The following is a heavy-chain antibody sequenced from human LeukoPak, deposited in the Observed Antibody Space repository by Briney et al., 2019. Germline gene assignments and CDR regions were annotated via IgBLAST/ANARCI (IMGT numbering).Heavy chain of an antibody. CDR2: IYPGDSDT. CDR3: ARQNDFRLDY. CDR1: GYTFSSYW. V-gene: IGHV5-51*01. Sequence: GESLKISCKGSGYTFSSYWIGWVRQMPVKGLEWMGIIYPGDSDTRYSPSLQGQVTISVDTSIGTAYLQWSSLKASDTAIYYCARQNDFRLDYWGKGTLVTVSS. D-gene: IGHD3-3*01. J-gene: IGHJ4*02.